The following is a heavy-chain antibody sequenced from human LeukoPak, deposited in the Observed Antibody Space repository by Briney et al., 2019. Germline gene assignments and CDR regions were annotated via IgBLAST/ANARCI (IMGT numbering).Heavy chain of an antibody. CDR2: ISRSGSTK. V-gene: IGHV3-11*01. J-gene: IGHJ3*02. CDR1: GFTFSDYN. D-gene: IGHD2-15*01. Sequence: GGSLRLSCAASGFTFSDYNMRWIRQAPGKGLEWVSSISRSGSTKYYADSVKGRFTISRDNAKNSLYLQMNSLRAEDTALYYCARELRATDAFDIWGQGTMVTVSS. CDR3: ARELRATDAFDI.